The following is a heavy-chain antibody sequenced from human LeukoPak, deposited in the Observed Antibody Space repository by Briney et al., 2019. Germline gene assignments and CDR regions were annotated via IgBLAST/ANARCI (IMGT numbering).Heavy chain of an antibody. V-gene: IGHV3-11*01. CDR3: SRTYDSSGYYYVFDY. J-gene: IGHJ4*02. Sequence: GGSLRLSCAASGFTYSDYYMSWIRQAPGKGQEWVSYISSSGSTIYYADSVKGRFTISRDNAKNSLYLQMNSLRAEDTAVYYCSRTYDSSGYYYVFDYWGQGTLVTVSS. CDR1: GFTYSDYY. D-gene: IGHD3-22*01. CDR2: ISSSGSTI.